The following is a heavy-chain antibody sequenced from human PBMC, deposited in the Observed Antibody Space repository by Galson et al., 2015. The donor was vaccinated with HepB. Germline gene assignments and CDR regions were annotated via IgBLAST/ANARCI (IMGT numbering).Heavy chain of an antibody. CDR1: GSSLSTNGVG. J-gene: IGHJ5*02. Sequence: PALVKPTQTLTLTCIFSGSSLSTNGVGVGWIRQPSGKALEWVVFIYWDDDKRYNPSLNNRLTITKDTSRNQVVLTMTNMDPVDTGTYYCAHRGLYNTACDCWWFDAVCQGSLVTVSP. D-gene: IGHD2-21*01. CDR2: IYWDDDK. V-gene: IGHV2-5*02. CDR3: AHRGLYNTACDCWWFDA.